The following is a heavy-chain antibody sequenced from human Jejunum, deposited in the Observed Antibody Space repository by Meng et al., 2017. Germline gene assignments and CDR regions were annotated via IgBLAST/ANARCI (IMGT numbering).Heavy chain of an antibody. D-gene: IGHD3/OR15-3a*01. V-gene: IGHV1-46*01. CDR1: GYTFTSFA. CDR2: IDPSG. CDR3: ARVHAPRSHFGLSFDY. J-gene: IGHJ4*02. Sequence: EVKKPGASGKGYCKAPGYTFTSFAITWVRQAPGQGLEWMGIIDPSGGRVTIARDTSTNTVYMDLNSLRCEDTGVYYCARVHAPRSHFGLSFDYWGQGTLVTVSS.